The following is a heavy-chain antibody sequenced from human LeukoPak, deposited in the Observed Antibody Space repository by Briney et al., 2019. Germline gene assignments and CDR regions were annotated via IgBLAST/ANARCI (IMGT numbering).Heavy chain of an antibody. CDR1: GFTVSSTY. CDR2: IYSGGNT. Sequence: GGSLRPSCAASGFTVSSTYMSWVRQAPGKGLEWVSVIYSGGNTYYADSVKGRFTISRDNSKNTLYLQMNSLRAEDTAVYYCAREVEMAIYDYWGQGTLVTVSS. J-gene: IGHJ4*02. CDR3: AREVEMAIYDY. V-gene: IGHV3-53*01. D-gene: IGHD5-24*01.